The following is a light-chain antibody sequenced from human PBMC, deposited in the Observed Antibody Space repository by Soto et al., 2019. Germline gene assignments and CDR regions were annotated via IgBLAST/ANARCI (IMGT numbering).Light chain of an antibody. J-gene: IGKJ1*01. Sequence: EIVLTQSPGTLSLSPGERATLSCRASQSVSSSYLAWYQQKPGQAPRLLIYGASSRATGIPDRFSGSGSGTDFTLTIRRLEPEDFAVYYCQQYGGSPRTFGQGTQVEIK. CDR3: QQYGGSPRT. V-gene: IGKV3-20*01. CDR1: QSVSSSY. CDR2: GAS.